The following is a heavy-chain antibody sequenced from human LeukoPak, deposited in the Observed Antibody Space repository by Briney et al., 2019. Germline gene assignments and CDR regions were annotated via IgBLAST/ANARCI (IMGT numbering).Heavy chain of an antibody. D-gene: IGHD3-9*01. CDR3: ARKVPYYDILTGDHPFDY. J-gene: IGHJ4*02. V-gene: IGHV3-21*01. Sequence: PGGSLRLSCAASGFTFSSYSMNWVRQAPGKGLEWVSSISSSSSYIYYADSVKGRFTISRDNAKNSLYLQMNSLRAEDTAVYYCARKVPYYDILTGDHPFDYWGQGTLVTVSS. CDR1: GFTFSSYS. CDR2: ISSSSSYI.